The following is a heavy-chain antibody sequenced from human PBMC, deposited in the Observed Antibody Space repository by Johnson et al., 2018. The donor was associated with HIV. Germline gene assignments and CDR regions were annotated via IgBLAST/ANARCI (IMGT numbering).Heavy chain of an antibody. V-gene: IGHV3-7*01. D-gene: IGHD5-12*01. J-gene: IGHJ3*02. Sequence: VQLVESGGGVVQPGRSLRLSCAASGFTFSSYWMSWVRQAPGKGLEWVANIKQDGSEKYYVDSVKGRFTISRDNAKNSLYLQMNSLRAEDTAVYYCAREAGGGYDSDAFDIWGQGTMVTVSS. CDR3: AREAGGGYDSDAFDI. CDR2: IKQDGSEK. CDR1: GFTFSSYW.